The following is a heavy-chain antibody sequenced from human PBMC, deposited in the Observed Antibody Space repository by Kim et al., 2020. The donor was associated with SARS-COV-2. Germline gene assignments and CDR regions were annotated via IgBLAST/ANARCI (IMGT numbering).Heavy chain of an antibody. J-gene: IGHJ4*02. CDR3: ARESGGDFDY. V-gene: IGHV4-31*02. CDR2: GAT. Sequence: GATYYTPSLKSRVTISGETSKNQLSLKLSSVTAADTAVYYCARESGGDFDYWGQGTLVTVSS.